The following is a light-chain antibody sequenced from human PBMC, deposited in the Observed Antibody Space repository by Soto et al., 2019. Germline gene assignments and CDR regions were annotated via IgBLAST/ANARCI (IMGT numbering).Light chain of an antibody. J-gene: IGLJ3*02. V-gene: IGLV2-14*03. CDR2: DVS. CDR3: SSFTAGTTWV. CDR1: SSDIGGYNY. Sequence: QSVLTQPASVSGSPGQTITISCTGTSSDIGGYNYVSWYQHHPGRAPKLMTYDVSYRPSGVSNRFSGSKSGNTASLTISGLQAEDEADYYCSSFTAGTTWVFGGGTKLTVL.